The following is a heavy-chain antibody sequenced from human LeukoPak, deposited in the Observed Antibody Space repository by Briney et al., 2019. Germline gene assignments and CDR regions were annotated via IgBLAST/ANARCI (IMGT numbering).Heavy chain of an antibody. D-gene: IGHD2-15*01. V-gene: IGHV1-46*01. CDR1: GYTFSSYH. CDR3: ARDPCSGGSCYNWFDP. J-gene: IGHJ5*02. Sequence: ASVKVSCTASGYTFSSYHLHWVRQAPGQGLEWMGVINPSSGSTTYAQKFQGRVTMTRDTSTSTVYMELSSLRSEDTAVYYCARDPCSGGSCYNWFDPWGQGTLVTVSS. CDR2: INPSSGST.